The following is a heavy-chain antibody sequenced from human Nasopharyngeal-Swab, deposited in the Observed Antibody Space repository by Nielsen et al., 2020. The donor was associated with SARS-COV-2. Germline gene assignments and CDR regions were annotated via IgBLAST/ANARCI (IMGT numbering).Heavy chain of an antibody. D-gene: IGHD6-19*01. V-gene: IGHV3-13*01. CDR3: AREARGGWYSSDY. Sequence: GESLKISCAASGFTFSSYDMHWVRQATGEGLEWVSAIGTAGDTYYPGSVKGRFTISRENAKNSLYLQMNSLRAGDTAVYYCAREARGGWYSSDYWGQGTLVTVSS. CDR2: IGTAGDT. J-gene: IGHJ4*02. CDR1: GFTFSSYD.